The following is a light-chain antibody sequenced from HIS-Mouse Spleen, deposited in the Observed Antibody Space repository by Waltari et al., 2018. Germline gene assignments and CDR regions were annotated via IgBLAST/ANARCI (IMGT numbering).Light chain of an antibody. CDR1: HRVSSY. CDR2: DAP. CDR3: QQRSNWPT. Sequence: EIVLTQSPATLSLSPGERATPPCRASHRVSSYLAWYQQKPGQAPRLLIYDAPNRATGIPARFSGSGSGTDFTLTISSLEPEDLAVYYCQQRSNWPTFGGGTK. J-gene: IGKJ4*01. V-gene: IGKV3-11*01.